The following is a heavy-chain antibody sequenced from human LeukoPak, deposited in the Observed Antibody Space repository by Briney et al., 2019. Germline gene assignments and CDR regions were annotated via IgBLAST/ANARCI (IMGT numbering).Heavy chain of an antibody. J-gene: IGHJ3*02. V-gene: IGHV4-39*01. CDR1: GVSISSTAYF. CDR3: ARTGFVGVSDHDAFDI. CDR2: ILYSGSP. D-gene: IGHD3-16*01. Sequence: PSETLSLTCTVSGVSISSTAYFWGWIRQPPGKGLEWIGSILYSGSPYNNPSLMSRVTTSVDTSKNQFSLKLSSVTAADTAVYYCARTGFVGVSDHDAFDIWGRGTAVTVSS.